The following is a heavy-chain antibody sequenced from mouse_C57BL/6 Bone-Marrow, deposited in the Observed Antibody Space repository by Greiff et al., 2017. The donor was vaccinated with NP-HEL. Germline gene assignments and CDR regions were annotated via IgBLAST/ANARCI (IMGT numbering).Heavy chain of an antibody. D-gene: IGHD1-3*01. CDR3: ARRPLTFYWYFDV. CDR1: GFTFSSYG. J-gene: IGHJ1*03. CDR2: ISSGGSYT. V-gene: IGHV5-6*02. Sequence: DVQLQESGGDLVKPGGSLKLSCAASGFTFSSYGMSWVRQTPDKRLEWVATISSGGSYTYYPDSVKGRFTISRDNAKNTLYLQMSSLKSEDTAMYYCARRPLTFYWYFDVWGTGTTVTVSS.